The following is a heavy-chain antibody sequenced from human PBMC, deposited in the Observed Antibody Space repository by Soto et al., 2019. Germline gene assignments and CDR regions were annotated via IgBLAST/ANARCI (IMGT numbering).Heavy chain of an antibody. CDR1: GFTFSSYS. CDR3: ARVVNGGICGA. J-gene: IGHJ5*02. D-gene: IGHD3-3*02. Sequence: EVQLVESGGGLVKPGGSLRLSCAASGFTFSSYSMNWVRQAPGKGLEWVSTISSRSSDMYYVDSVKGRFTISRDNARNSVYLQMNCLRAEDTAVYYCARVVNGGICGAWGQGTVVTVSS. V-gene: IGHV3-21*01. CDR2: ISSRSSDM.